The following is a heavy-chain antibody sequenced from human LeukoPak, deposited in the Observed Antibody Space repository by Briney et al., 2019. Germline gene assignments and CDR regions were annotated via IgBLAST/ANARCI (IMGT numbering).Heavy chain of an antibody. V-gene: IGHV4-59*01. CDR2: IDHTGST. Sequence: SETLSLTCSVSGDSISIYYWNWIRQPPGKGLEWIGYIDHTGSTNYNPSLNSRVTISRDTSTNHFSLKLSSVTAADTAVYFCARGRVSSSSWQSVYYYYLYMDVWGKGSAVTVSS. CDR3: ARGRVSSSSWQSVYYYYLYMDV. D-gene: IGHD6-13*01. CDR1: GDSISIYY. J-gene: IGHJ6*03.